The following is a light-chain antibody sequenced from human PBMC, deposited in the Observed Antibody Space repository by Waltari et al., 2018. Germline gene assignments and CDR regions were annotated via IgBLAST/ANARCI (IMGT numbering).Light chain of an antibody. Sequence: EPVLTQSPVTLSLSPGERATLSCRASQTVNTYLAWYQQKPGQAPRLLIYDTSNRATGIPARFSGSVSGTDFTLTISSLEPENFAVYYCQQRNSWPLTFGGGTKVEIK. J-gene: IGKJ4*01. CDR1: QTVNTY. CDR2: DTS. CDR3: QQRNSWPLT. V-gene: IGKV3-11*01.